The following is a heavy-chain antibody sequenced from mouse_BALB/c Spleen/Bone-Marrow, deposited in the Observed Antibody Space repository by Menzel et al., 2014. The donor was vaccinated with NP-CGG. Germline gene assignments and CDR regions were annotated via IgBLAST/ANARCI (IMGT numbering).Heavy chain of an antibody. CDR3: ARDYGNPSYAIDD. Sequence: VQLQQSGPELVKPGASVKVSCKASGYALTNYNMYWVRQSHGKSLEWIGYIDPYNGGTSFNKNFKGKATLTVDKSSSTDYMQLNRLTSEDSAVFYCARDYGNPSYAIDDWGQGTSGTGSS. D-gene: IGHD2-1*01. J-gene: IGHJ4*01. V-gene: IGHV1S135*01. CDR2: IDPYNGGT. CDR1: GYALTNYN.